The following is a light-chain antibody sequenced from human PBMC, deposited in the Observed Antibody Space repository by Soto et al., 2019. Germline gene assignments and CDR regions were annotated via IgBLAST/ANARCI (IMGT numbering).Light chain of an antibody. V-gene: IGKV3-20*01. CDR2: GAS. CDR3: EQYGSSPA. Sequence: EIVLTQSPGTLSLSPGETATLSCRASPSVSSSYLAWYQQKPGQAPRLLIYGASSRATGIPDRFSGSGSVKDFKVNISRVEPEVVPVYYCEQYGSSPAFGGGTKVENK. J-gene: IGKJ4*01. CDR1: PSVSSSY.